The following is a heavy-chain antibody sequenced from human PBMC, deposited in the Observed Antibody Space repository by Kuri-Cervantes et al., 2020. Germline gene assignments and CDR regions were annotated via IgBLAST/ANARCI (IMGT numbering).Heavy chain of an antibody. CDR3: ARTGGEGYTSDEAFDI. CDR1: GGTFSSYT. J-gene: IGHJ3*02. CDR2: MNPNSGNT. Sequence: ASVKVSCKASGGTFSSYTINWVRQATGQGLEWMGWMNPNSGNTGYAQKFQGRVTMTRDTAISTAYMELSSLRSEDTAVYYCARTGGEGYTSDEAFDIWGQGTMVTV. V-gene: IGHV1-8*02. D-gene: IGHD5-24*01.